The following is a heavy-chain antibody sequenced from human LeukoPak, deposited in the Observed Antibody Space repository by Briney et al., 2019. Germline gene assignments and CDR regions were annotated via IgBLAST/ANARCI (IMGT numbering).Heavy chain of an antibody. CDR1: GFTFSDYY. CDR3: ARTGRRGYSYGKNYYFDY. CDR2: ISSSSSYT. Sequence: KPGGSLRLSCAASGFTFSDYYMSWTRQAPGKGLEWVSYISSSSSYTNYADSVKGRFTISRDNAKNSLYLQMNSLRAEDTAVYYCARTGRRGYSYGKNYYFDYWGRGTLVTVSS. D-gene: IGHD5-18*01. J-gene: IGHJ4*02. V-gene: IGHV3-11*06.